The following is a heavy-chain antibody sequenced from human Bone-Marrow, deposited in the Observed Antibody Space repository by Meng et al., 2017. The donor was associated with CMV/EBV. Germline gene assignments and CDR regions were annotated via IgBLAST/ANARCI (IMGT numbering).Heavy chain of an antibody. V-gene: IGHV1-2*02. CDR2: INPNNGGT. CDR1: GYNLIDYY. Sequence: ASVKVSCKASGYNLIDYYIHWVRQAPGQGLEWMGWINPNNGGTKYAQKFQGRVTVTRDTSTSTVYMELSSLRSEDTAVYYCARRGDYGDLYGMDVWGQGTTVTVSS. D-gene: IGHD4-17*01. J-gene: IGHJ6*02. CDR3: ARRGDYGDLYGMDV.